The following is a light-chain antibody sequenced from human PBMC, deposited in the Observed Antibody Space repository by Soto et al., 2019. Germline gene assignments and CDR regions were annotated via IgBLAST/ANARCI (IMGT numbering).Light chain of an antibody. CDR2: GAS. V-gene: IGKV3-15*01. Sequence: EIMMTQSPVTLSVSPGERATLSCRASQSVNSNLAWYQQKPGQAPRLLIYGASTRATGIPASFIGNGSGTEFTLTASSLQPEDFAVYYCQQRSNWLTFGGGTKVEIK. J-gene: IGKJ4*01. CDR3: QQRSNWLT. CDR1: QSVNSN.